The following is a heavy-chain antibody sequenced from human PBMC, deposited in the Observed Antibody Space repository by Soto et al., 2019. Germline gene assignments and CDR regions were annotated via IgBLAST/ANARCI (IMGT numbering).Heavy chain of an antibody. J-gene: IGHJ3*02. CDR2: INPNSGGT. D-gene: IGHD3-3*01. V-gene: IGHV1-2*04. CDR1: GYTFTCYY. Sequence: QVQLVQSGAEVKKPGASVKVSCKASGYTFTCYYMHWVRQAPGQGLEWMGWINPNSGGTNYAQKFQGWVTMTSDTSISTAYMELSRLRSDDTAVDYCARGFWSGYSIDAFDIWGQGTMVTVSS. CDR3: ARGFWSGYSIDAFDI.